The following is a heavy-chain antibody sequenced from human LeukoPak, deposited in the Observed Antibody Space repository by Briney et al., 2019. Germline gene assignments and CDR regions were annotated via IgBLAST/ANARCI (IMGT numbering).Heavy chain of an antibody. CDR3: ARDRAAGYADAFDI. CDR1: GFTVSSNY. V-gene: IGHV3-66*01. CDR2: IYNSGST. Sequence: GGSLRLSCAASGFTVSSNYMNWVRQAPGKGLEWVSVIYNSGSTYYADSVKGRFTISRDNSNNTLYLQMNSLRAEDTAVYYYARDRAAGYADAFDIWGQGTMVTVSS. J-gene: IGHJ3*02. D-gene: IGHD6-25*01.